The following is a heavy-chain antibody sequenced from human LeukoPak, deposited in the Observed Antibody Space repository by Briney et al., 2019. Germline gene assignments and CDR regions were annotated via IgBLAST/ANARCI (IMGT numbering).Heavy chain of an antibody. CDR3: ATTKSARRTGLADY. Sequence: HGGSLRLSCAASGFDFSDSVMRWVRQAPGRGLEWVSSISSSGVHIYTADSVKGRFTISRDNGKNLLYLQMNSLRDEDTAVYYCATTKSARRTGLADYWGQGTLVTVSS. V-gene: IGHV3-21*04. J-gene: IGHJ4*02. CDR2: ISSSGVHI. D-gene: IGHD1-1*01. CDR1: GFDFSDSV.